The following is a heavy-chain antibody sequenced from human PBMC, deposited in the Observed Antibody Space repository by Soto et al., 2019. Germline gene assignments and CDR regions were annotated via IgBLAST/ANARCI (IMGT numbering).Heavy chain of an antibody. CDR1: GGSISSGGYY. J-gene: IGHJ3*02. Sequence: SSETLSLTCTVSGGSISSGGYYWSWIRQHPGKGLEWIGYIYYSGSTYYNPSLKSRVTISVDTSKNQFSLKLSSVTAADTAVYYCARDPQKFGSDAFDIWGQGTKVTVSS. D-gene: IGHD3-3*01. CDR2: IYYSGST. CDR3: ARDPQKFGSDAFDI. V-gene: IGHV4-31*03.